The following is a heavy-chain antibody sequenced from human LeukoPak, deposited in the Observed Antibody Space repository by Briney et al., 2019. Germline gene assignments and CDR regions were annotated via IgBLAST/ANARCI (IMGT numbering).Heavy chain of an antibody. CDR2: INPNSGGT. V-gene: IGHV1-2*02. CDR1: GYTFTDYY. Sequence: ASVKVSCKASGYTFTDYYMHWVRQAPGQGLEWMGWINPNSGGTNYAQKFQGRVTMTRDTSISTAYMELSKLRSDDTAVYYCARASYYYDSSGYPGYYFDYWGQGTLVTVSS. CDR3: ARASYYYDSSGYPGYYFDY. D-gene: IGHD3-22*01. J-gene: IGHJ4*02.